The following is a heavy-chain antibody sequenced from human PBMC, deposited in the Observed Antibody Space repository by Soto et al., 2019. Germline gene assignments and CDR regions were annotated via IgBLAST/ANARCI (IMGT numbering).Heavy chain of an antibody. CDR3: ARGGISSSWYGGYYYYYGMDV. J-gene: IGHJ6*02. Sequence: QVQLQQWGAGLLKPSETPSLTCAVYGGSFSGYYWSWIRQPPGKGLEWIGEINHSGSTNYNPSLKSRVTISVDTSKNQFSLKLSSVTAADTAVYYCARGGISSSWYGGYYYYYGMDVWGQGTTVTVSS. CDR2: INHSGST. V-gene: IGHV4-34*01. D-gene: IGHD6-13*01. CDR1: GGSFSGYY.